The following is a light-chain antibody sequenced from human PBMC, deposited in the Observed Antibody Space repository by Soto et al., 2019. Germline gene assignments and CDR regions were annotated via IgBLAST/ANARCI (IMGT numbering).Light chain of an antibody. V-gene: IGLV2-14*01. Sequence: QSALTQPASVSGSPGQSITISCTGTSGDIGGYNYVSWYQQHPGKAPKLMIYDVTNRPSGVSYRFSGSKSGNTASLTISGLQAEDEADYYCSSYTISGGVFGGGTKVTVL. CDR2: DVT. J-gene: IGLJ3*02. CDR3: SSYTISGGV. CDR1: SGDIGGYNY.